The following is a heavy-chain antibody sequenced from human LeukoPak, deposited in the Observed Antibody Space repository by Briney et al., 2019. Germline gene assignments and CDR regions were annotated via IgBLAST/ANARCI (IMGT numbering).Heavy chain of an antibody. V-gene: IGHV4-34*01. CDR2: INHSGST. D-gene: IGHD3-22*01. J-gene: IGHJ4*02. Sequence: SETLSLTCTVSGGSINNYYWSWIRQPPGKGLEWIGEINHSGSTNYNPSLKSRVTISVDTSKNQFSLKLSSVTAADTAVYYCARGCQSSGYYYYFDYWGQGTLVTVSS. CDR1: GGSINNYY. CDR3: ARGCQSSGYYYYFDY.